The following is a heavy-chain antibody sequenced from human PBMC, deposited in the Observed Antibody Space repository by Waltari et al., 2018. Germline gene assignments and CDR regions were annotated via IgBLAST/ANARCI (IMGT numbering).Heavy chain of an antibody. D-gene: IGHD3-10*01. Sequence: QVQLVQSGAEVKKPGASVTVSCKASGYSFTNYGISWVRQAPGQGLEWMGWISAYDGNTNYAQKLQGRVTMTTDSSTSTAYMELRSLRSDDTAVYFCARDRRYYASGSFYDYWGQGTLVTVSS. CDR1: GYSFTNYG. V-gene: IGHV1-18*01. J-gene: IGHJ4*02. CDR3: ARDRRYYASGSFYDY. CDR2: ISAYDGNT.